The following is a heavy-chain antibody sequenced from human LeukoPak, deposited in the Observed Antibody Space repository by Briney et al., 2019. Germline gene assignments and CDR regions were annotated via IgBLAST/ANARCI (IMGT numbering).Heavy chain of an antibody. CDR2: IKQDGSEK. CDR1: GFTFSSYS. D-gene: IGHD6-19*01. V-gene: IGHV3-7*01. CDR3: ASQRSGWYEGSSGSYFDY. J-gene: IGHJ4*02. Sequence: GGSLRLSCAASGFTFSSYSMNWVRQAPGKGLEWVANIKQDGSEKYYVDSVKGRFTISRDNAKNSLYLQMNSLRAEDTAVFYCASQRSGWYEGSSGSYFDYWGQGTLVTVSS.